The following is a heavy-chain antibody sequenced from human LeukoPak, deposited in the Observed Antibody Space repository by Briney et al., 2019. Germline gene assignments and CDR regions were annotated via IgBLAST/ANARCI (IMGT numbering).Heavy chain of an antibody. CDR3: ARRWNYGRNYYIDV. CDR2: IKDSGRI. D-gene: IGHD1-7*01. Sequence: PPETLSLTCAVHGGSFSNYYWSWIRQPPGEGLEWIGEIKDSGRINYNPSLMSRVTVSVDTSKNQFSLRLTSVTATDTAVYYCARRWNYGRNYYIDVWGNGATVSVSS. J-gene: IGHJ6*03. V-gene: IGHV4-34*01. CDR1: GGSFSNYY.